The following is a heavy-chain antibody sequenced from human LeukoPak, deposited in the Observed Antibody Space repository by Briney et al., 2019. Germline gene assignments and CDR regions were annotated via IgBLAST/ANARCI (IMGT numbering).Heavy chain of an antibody. V-gene: IGHV4-39*01. D-gene: IGHD3-22*01. CDR3: ARQGYSDSSGYYSALEY. CDR1: GFTFSIYA. J-gene: IGHJ4*02. Sequence: GSLRLSCAASGFTFSIYAMSWVRQAPGKGLEWIGSIYYSGRTYYKSSLKSRVTISVDTSKNQFSLKLSSVTAADTAVYYCARQGYSDSSGYYSALEYWGQGTLVTVSS. CDR2: IYYSGRT.